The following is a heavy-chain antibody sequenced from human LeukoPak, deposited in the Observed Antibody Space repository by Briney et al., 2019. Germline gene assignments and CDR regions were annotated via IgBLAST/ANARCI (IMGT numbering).Heavy chain of an antibody. CDR3: ARVSDRDYDFWSGPPYYFDY. D-gene: IGHD3-3*01. V-gene: IGHV4-59*01. CDR1: GGSISSYY. Sequence: PSETLSLTCTVSGGSISSYYWSWIRQPPGKGLEWIGYIYYSGSTNYNPSLKSRVTISVDTSKNQFSLKLSSVTAADTAVYYCARVSDRDYDFWSGPPYYFDYWGQGTLVTVSS. CDR2: IYYSGST. J-gene: IGHJ4*02.